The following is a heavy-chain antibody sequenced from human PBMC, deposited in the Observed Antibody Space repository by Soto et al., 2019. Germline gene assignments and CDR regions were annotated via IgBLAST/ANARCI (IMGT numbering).Heavy chain of an antibody. CDR3: ARDRVVPYHFDY. J-gene: IGHJ4*02. V-gene: IGHV4-30-4*01. CDR2: IYYSGST. D-gene: IGHD2-21*01. CDR1: GGSISSGDYY. Sequence: SETLSLTCTVSGGSISSGDYYWSWIRQPPGKGLEWIGYIYYSGSTYYNPSLKSRVTISVDTSKNQFSLKLSSVTAADTAVYYCARDRVVPYHFDYWGQGTLVTVSS.